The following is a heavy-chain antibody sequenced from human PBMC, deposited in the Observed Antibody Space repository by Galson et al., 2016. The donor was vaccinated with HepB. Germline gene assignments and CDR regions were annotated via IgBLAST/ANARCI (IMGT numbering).Heavy chain of an antibody. CDR1: GFTFSNYS. D-gene: IGHD5-24*01. Sequence: SLRLSCAASGFTFSNYSLNWVRQAPGNGLEWVSSISSSSTYIYYADSVKGRFTISRDNAKNSLYLQMSSLRAEDTAVYYCAREGLGDGYNSLNYYSYYMDVWGKGTTVTVSS. CDR2: ISSSSTYI. V-gene: IGHV3-21*01. CDR3: AREGLGDGYNSLNYYSYYMDV. J-gene: IGHJ6*03.